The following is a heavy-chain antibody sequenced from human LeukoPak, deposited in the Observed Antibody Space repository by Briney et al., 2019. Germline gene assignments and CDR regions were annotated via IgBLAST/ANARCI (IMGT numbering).Heavy chain of an antibody. CDR1: GYTFTDYY. J-gene: IGHJ5*02. Sequence: ASVKVSCKASGYTFTDYYMHWVRQAPGQGLEWLGRINPYNGDTNYAQRFQGRVTMTRDTSITTAYTELSRLTYDDTAVYYCATGLFEEGNNWFDPWGQGTLVTVSS. V-gene: IGHV1-2*06. CDR3: ATGLFEEGNNWFDP. CDR2: INPYNGDT.